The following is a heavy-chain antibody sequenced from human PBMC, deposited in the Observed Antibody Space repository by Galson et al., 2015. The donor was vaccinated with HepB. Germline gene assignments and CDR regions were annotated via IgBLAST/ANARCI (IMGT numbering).Heavy chain of an antibody. D-gene: IGHD3/OR15-3a*01. CDR2: ISTSNNP. V-gene: IGHV3-48*01. CDR1: GFTFSPRS. Sequence: SLRLSCAGSGFTFSPRSMNWARQAPGKGLEWVSYISTSNNPSYADSVKGRFAISRDNAKNSVYLHMSSLRGEDTAVYYCARVAWTGYYTTDLWGQGTMVTVS. CDR3: ARVAWTGYYTTDL. J-gene: IGHJ3*01.